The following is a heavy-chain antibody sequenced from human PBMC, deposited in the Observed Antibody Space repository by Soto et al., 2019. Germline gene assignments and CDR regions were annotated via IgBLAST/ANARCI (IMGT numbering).Heavy chain of an antibody. V-gene: IGHV3-33*01. CDR1: GFTFSSYG. CDR2: IWYDGSNK. D-gene: IGHD3-22*01. CDR3: ARAYYDSSGYLLRRDYYYYGMDV. J-gene: IGHJ6*02. Sequence: GGSLRLSCAASGFTFSSYGMHWVRQAPGKGLEWVAVIWYDGSNKYYADSVKGRFTISRDNSKHTLYLQMNSLRAEDTAVYYCARAYYDSSGYLLRRDYYYYGMDVWGQGTKVTVS.